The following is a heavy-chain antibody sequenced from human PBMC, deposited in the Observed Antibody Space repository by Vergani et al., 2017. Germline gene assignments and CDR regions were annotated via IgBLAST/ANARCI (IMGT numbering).Heavy chain of an antibody. D-gene: IGHD5-18*01. Sequence: QVQLVESGGGVVQPGGSLRLSCAASGFTFSSYAMHWVRQAQGKGLEWVAFIRYDGSNQYYADSVKGRFTISRDNSKNTLYLQMNSLRSEDTAVYYCASPDESYGYGGGGYWGQGTLVTVSS. J-gene: IGHJ4*02. CDR2: IRYDGSNQ. CDR3: ASPDESYGYGGGGY. V-gene: IGHV3-30*02. CDR1: GFTFSSYA.